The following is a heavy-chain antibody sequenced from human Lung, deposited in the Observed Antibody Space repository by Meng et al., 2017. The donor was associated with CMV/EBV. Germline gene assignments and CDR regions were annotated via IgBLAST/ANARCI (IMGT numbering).Heavy chain of an antibody. J-gene: IGHJ4*02. CDR2: IIPILDIA. Sequence: SXXVSXKASGGTFSSYAISWVRQAPGQGLEWMGGIIPILDIANYAQKFQGRVTITADKSTSTAYMELSSLRSGDTAVYYCARGETYFDFWSAYSFDSWGQGTLVTVSS. V-gene: IGHV1-69*10. CDR3: ARGETYFDFWSAYSFDS. D-gene: IGHD3-3*01. CDR1: GGTFSSYA.